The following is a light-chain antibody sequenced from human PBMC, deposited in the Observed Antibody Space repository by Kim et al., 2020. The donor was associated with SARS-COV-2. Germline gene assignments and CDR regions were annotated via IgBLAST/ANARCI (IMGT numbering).Light chain of an antibody. CDR1: RSNTASNS. V-gene: IGLV1-44*01. CDR2: GDP. J-gene: IGLJ3*02. Sequence: GPTCTIVGSGGRSNTASNSGYWSQHLPGTAPKLPIYGDPRRPSGAPDRFSGSKSGTSGSLAISGLQFEDEADYYCATWDDSLNVWVFGGGTQRTVL. CDR3: ATWDDSLNVWV.